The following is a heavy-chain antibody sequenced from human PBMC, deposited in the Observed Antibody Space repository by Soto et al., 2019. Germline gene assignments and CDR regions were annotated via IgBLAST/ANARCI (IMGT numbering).Heavy chain of an antibody. CDR2: FDPEDGET. V-gene: IGHV1-24*01. CDR1: GYTLTELS. J-gene: IGHJ4*02. D-gene: IGHD3-22*01. Sequence: QVQLVQSGAEVKKPGASVKVSCKVSGYTLTELSMHWVRQAPGKGLEWMGGFDPEDGETIYAQEFQGRVTMTEDTSTDTAYMELSSLRSEDTAVYYCATGYYDSSGYDAGYYFDYWGQGTLVTVSS. CDR3: ATGYYDSSGYDAGYYFDY.